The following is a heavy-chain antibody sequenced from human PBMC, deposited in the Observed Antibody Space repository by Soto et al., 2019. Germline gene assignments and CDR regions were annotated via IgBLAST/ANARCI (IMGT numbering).Heavy chain of an antibody. D-gene: IGHD3-22*01. CDR2: ISGGGGST. V-gene: IGHV3-23*01. Sequence: EVQLLESGGGLVQPGGYLRLSCAASGFTFSNYAMTWVRQAPGKGLEWLSAISGGGGSTYYADSVKARFSISRDNSKHPVYRHMTVLLAEDTAVYYCAKDPPSYYHNGGYYILAMDVCGQRTTVTVSS. J-gene: IGHJ6*02. CDR3: AKDPPSYYHNGGYYILAMDV. CDR1: GFTFSNYA.